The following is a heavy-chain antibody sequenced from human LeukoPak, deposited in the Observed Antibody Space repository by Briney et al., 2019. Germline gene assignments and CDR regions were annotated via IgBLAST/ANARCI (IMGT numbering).Heavy chain of an antibody. D-gene: IGHD3-10*01. J-gene: IGHJ4*02. V-gene: IGHV4-59*11. Sequence: SETLSLICTVSGASLSRHYWSWIRQPPGGGLEWIGHVYHSGSTSYNPSLENRVSISIDTSKNQFSLKLSSVTAADTAIYYCSTNMLRGLHFDYWGQGTLVAVSS. CDR3: STNMLRGLHFDY. CDR2: VYHSGST. CDR1: GASLSRHY.